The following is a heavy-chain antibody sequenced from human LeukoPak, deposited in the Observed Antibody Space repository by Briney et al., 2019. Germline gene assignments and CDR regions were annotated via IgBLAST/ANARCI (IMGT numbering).Heavy chain of an antibody. CDR2: ISAYNGNT. J-gene: IGHJ4*02. CDR3: AREPFYYDSSGYYSDY. CDR1: GYTFTSYG. Sequence: GASVKVSCKASGYTFTSYGISWVRQAPGQGLEWMGWISAYNGNTNYAQKLQGIVTMTTDTSTSTAYMELRSLRSDDTAVYYCAREPFYYDSSGYYSDYWGQGTLVTVSS. V-gene: IGHV1-18*01. D-gene: IGHD3-22*01.